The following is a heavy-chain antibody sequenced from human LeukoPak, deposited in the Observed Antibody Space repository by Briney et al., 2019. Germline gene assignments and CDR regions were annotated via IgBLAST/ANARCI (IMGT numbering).Heavy chain of an antibody. Sequence: GGSLRLSCAASGFTFSSYGMHWVRQAPGKGLEWVAVISYDGSNKYYADSVKGRFTISRDNSKNPLYLQMNSLRAEDTAVYYCAKDLTVVVVAATSGLWFDPWGQGTLVTVSS. CDR1: GFTFSSYG. D-gene: IGHD2-15*01. CDR3: AKDLTVVVVAATSGLWFDP. J-gene: IGHJ5*02. CDR2: ISYDGSNK. V-gene: IGHV3-30*18.